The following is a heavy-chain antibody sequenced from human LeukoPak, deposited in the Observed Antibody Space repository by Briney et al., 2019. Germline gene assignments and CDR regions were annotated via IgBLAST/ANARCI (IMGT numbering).Heavy chain of an antibody. D-gene: IGHD6-19*01. V-gene: IGHV3-74*01. CDR1: GFTFSSYW. CDR2: INSDGSST. Sequence: PGGSLRLSCAASGFTFSSYWMHWVRQAPGKGLVWVSRINSDGSSTSYADSVKGRFTISRDNAKNTLYLQMNSLRAEDTAVHYCAREDSSSGWYGGLDYWGQGTLVTVSS. CDR3: AREDSSSGWYGGLDY. J-gene: IGHJ4*02.